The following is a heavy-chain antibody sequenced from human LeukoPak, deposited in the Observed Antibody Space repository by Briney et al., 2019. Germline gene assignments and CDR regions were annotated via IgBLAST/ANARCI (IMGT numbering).Heavy chain of an antibody. Sequence: GESLKISCKGSGYSFTSYWIGWVRQMPGKGLEWMGIIYPGDSDTRYSPSFQGQVTISADKSISTAYLQWSSLKASDIAMYYCARAHFYDSSGYYHGDYWGQGTLVTVSS. CDR1: GYSFTSYW. CDR2: IYPGDSDT. D-gene: IGHD3-22*01. V-gene: IGHV5-51*01. J-gene: IGHJ4*01. CDR3: ARAHFYDSSGYYHGDY.